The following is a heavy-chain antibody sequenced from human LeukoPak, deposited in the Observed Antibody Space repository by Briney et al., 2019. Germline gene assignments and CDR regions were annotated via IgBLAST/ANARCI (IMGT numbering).Heavy chain of an antibody. CDR2: IYTSGST. Sequence: SETLSLTCTVSGGSISSYYWSWIRQPAGKGLEWIGRIYTSGSTNYNPSLKSRVTISVDTSKNQFSLKLSSVTAADTAVYYCARDLGVDIVATINAFDIWGQGTMVTVSS. CDR1: GGSISSYY. CDR3: ARDLGVDIVATINAFDI. J-gene: IGHJ3*02. D-gene: IGHD5-12*01. V-gene: IGHV4-4*07.